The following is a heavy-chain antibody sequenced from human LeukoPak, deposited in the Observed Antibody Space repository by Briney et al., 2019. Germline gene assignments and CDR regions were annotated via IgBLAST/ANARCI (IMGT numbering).Heavy chain of an antibody. V-gene: IGHV1-2*02. CDR2: INPNSGGT. D-gene: IGHD2-15*01. J-gene: IGHJ1*01. CDR1: GYTFTGYY. CDR3: ARDVRVVAASAEYFQH. Sequence: ASVKVSCKASGYTFTGYYMHWVRQAPGQGLEWMGWINPNSGGTNYAQKLQGRVTMTTDTSTSTAYMELRSLRSDDTAVYYCARDVRVVAASAEYFQHWGQGTLVTVSS.